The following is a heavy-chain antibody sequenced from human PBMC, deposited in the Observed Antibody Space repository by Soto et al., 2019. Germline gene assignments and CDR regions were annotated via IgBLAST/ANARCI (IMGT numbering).Heavy chain of an antibody. CDR1: GFTFSSYG. CDR2: ISYDGTNK. J-gene: IGHJ4*02. V-gene: IGHV3-33*01. D-gene: IGHD3-16*01. Sequence: GGSLRLSCAVSGFTFSSYGMHWVRQAPGKGLEWVAVISYDGTNKYYADSVKGRFTISRDNSKNTLYLQMNSLRAEDTAVYYCARDRVDYDYVRAFDYWGQGTLVTVSS. CDR3: ARDRVDYDYVRAFDY.